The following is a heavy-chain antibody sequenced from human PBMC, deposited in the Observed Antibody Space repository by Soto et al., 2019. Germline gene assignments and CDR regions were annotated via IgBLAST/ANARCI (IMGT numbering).Heavy chain of an antibody. J-gene: IGHJ4*02. Sequence: ASVKVSCKTSVYSFNIYTIHCVRQAPGQRLEWMGWINTGNDNTKYSQKFQGRVTITRDTSASTAYMEVSSLTSEDTAVYYCAGGYDFGESVDSWGQGTLVTVSS. D-gene: IGHD4-17*01. V-gene: IGHV1-3*04. CDR1: VYSFNIYT. CDR2: INTGNDNT. CDR3: AGGYDFGESVDS.